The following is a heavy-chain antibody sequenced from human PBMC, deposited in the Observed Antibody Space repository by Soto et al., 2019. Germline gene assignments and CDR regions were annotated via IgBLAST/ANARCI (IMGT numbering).Heavy chain of an antibody. CDR2: TGADNGRT. J-gene: IGHJ5*02. Sequence: QVQLVQSGAEVKKHGASVKVSCKPSGYTFCTYGFSWVRQAPGQGLEWKGWTGADNGRTNYGQNFQGRVPMNTDTSTTTSYMELRTLTSHDTAVYFCARDWTGAEGFGAWGQGTLVTVSS. V-gene: IGHV1-18*01. CDR1: GYTFCTYG. D-gene: IGHD2-15*01. CDR3: ARDWTGAEGFGA.